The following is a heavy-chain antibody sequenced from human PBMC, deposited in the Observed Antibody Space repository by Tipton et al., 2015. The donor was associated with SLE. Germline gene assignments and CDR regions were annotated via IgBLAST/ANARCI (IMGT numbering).Heavy chain of an antibody. Sequence: GLVKPSETLSLTCSVSGVSISTYYWSWIRQSPGKGLEWIGFFYFSGSSQYNPSLKSRVAISADTSNNQFSLELRSVTAADTAVYYCARHLGVIVAFEVWGQGTVLTVSS. D-gene: IGHD3-10*01. V-gene: IGHV4-59*01. CDR1: GVSISTYY. J-gene: IGHJ3*01. CDR3: ARHLGVIVAFEV. CDR2: FYFSGSS.